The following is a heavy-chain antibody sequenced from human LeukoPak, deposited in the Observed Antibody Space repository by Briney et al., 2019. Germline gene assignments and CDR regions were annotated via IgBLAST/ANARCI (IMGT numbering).Heavy chain of an antibody. Sequence: SETLSLTCAVYGGSFSGYYWSWIRQPPGKGLEWIGEINHSGSTNYNPSLKSRVTISVDTSKNQFSLKLSSVTAADTAVYYCARRVDSSGYPLISAYYYYGMDVWGQGTTVTVSS. J-gene: IGHJ6*02. CDR1: GGSFSGYY. D-gene: IGHD3-22*01. CDR2: INHSGST. CDR3: ARRVDSSGYPLISAYYYYGMDV. V-gene: IGHV4-34*01.